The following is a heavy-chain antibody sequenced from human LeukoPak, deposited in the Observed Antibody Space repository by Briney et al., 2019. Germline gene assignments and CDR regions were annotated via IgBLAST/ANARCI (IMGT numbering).Heavy chain of an antibody. CDR2: TSSSSSTI. Sequence: PGGSLRLSCAASGFTFSSYSLNWVGQAPGKGLEWVSYTSSSSSTIYYADSVKGRFTISRDNAKNSLYLQMNSLSDEGTAVYYCARVRYFDEPDDYWGQGTRVTVSS. D-gene: IGHD3-9*01. CDR3: ARVRYFDEPDDY. CDR1: GFTFSSYS. J-gene: IGHJ4*02. V-gene: IGHV3-48*02.